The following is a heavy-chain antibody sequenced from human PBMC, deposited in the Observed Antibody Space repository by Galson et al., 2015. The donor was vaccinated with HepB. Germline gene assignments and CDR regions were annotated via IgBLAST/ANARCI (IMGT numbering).Heavy chain of an antibody. CDR2: INPDNGNT. V-gene: IGHV1-18*04. CDR1: GYTFNTYG. D-gene: IGHD3-10*01. J-gene: IGHJ1*01. Sequence: SVKVSCKASGYTFNTYGITYVRQAPGQGLEWAGWINPDNGNTKYAQKLQGRVTMTTDTSTSTAYMELRSLRSDDTAVYYCARGPWFGELTGILVLQHWGQGTLVTVSS. CDR3: ARGPWFGELTGILVLQH.